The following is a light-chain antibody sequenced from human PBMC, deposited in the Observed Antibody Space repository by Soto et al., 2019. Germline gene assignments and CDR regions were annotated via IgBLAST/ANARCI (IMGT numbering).Light chain of an antibody. CDR3: QSYDSNLREV. J-gene: IGLJ1*01. CDR1: GSNIGAGYG. CDR2: GSD. Sequence: QSVLTQPPSVPGAPGQTVTISCTGSGSNIGAGYGVQWYQQLPGTAPRLLIYGSDDRPSGVPDRFSASVSGNSASLAITGLQTEDEAVYYCQSYDSNLREVCGPGTKVTVL. V-gene: IGLV1-40*01.